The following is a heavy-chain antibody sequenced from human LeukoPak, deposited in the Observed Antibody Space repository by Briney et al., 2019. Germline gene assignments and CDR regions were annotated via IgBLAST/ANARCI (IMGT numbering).Heavy chain of an antibody. D-gene: IGHD3-22*01. V-gene: IGHV4-30-2*01. Sequence: SETLSLTCAVSGGSISSGGYSWSWIRQPPGKDLEWIGYIYHSGSTYYNPSLKSRVTISVDRSKNQFSLKLSSVTAANTAVYYCARVLYDSSGYYYFDYWGQGTLVTVSS. J-gene: IGHJ4*02. CDR1: GGSISSGGYS. CDR2: IYHSGST. CDR3: ARVLYDSSGYYYFDY.